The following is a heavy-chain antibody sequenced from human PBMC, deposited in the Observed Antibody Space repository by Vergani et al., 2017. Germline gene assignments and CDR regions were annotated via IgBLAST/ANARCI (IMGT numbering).Heavy chain of an antibody. J-gene: IGHJ4*02. Sequence: EVQLLESGGGLVQPGGSLRLSCAASGFSFNSYWMHWVRQVPGKGLLWVSRIKSDGSITAYADSVKGRITISRDNSKNMLYLQMNSLRAEDTAVYYCARLSYDTTPYLQGGYDCWGQGTLVSVSS. CDR3: ARLSYDTTPYLQGGYDC. CDR2: IKSDGSIT. V-gene: IGHV3-74*02. D-gene: IGHD3-22*01. CDR1: GFSFNSYW.